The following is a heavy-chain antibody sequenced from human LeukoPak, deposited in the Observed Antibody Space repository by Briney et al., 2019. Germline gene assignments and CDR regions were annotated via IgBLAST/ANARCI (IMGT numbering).Heavy chain of an antibody. J-gene: IGHJ5*01. Sequence: SETLSLTCSVSGDSIGSYYWTWIRQPPGKGLEWIGYIYYGGSTNYSPSLKSRVSISVDTSNNQFSLQLRSVSAADTAIYYCARGRARDGSYPWFDSWGQGTLVTVSS. CDR3: ARGRARDGSYPWFDS. D-gene: IGHD3-16*02. CDR1: GDSIGSYY. V-gene: IGHV4-59*01. CDR2: IYYGGST.